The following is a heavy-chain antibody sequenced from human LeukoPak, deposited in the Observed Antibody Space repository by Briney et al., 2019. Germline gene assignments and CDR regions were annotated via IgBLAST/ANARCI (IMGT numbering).Heavy chain of an antibody. J-gene: IGHJ4*02. D-gene: IGHD2-2*01. CDR2: INSDGSMT. CDR3: GRVTASLHPYIDY. Sequence: GGSLRLSCAASGFTLRSYWMHWFRQVPGKGLVWVSRINSDGSMTSYADSVKGRFTISRDNAENTLYLQMNSLRAEDTGVYFCGRVTASLHPYIDYWGQGTPVSVSS. V-gene: IGHV3-74*01. CDR1: GFTLRSYW.